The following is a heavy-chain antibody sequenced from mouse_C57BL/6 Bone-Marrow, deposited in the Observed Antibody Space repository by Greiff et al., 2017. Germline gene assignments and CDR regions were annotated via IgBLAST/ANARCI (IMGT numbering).Heavy chain of an antibody. CDR3: ARWGLRRDWYFDV. V-gene: IGHV1-4*01. J-gene: IGHJ1*03. D-gene: IGHD2-4*01. CDR2: INPSSGYT. Sequence: VQLQQSGAELARPGASVKMSCKASGYTFTSYTMHWVKQRPGQGLEWIGYINPSSGYTKYNQKFKDKATLTADKSSSTAYMQLSSLTSEDSAVYYCARWGLRRDWYFDVWGTGTTVTVSS. CDR1: GYTFTSYT.